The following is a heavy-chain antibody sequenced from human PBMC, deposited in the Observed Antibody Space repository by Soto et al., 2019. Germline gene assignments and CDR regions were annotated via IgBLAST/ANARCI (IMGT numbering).Heavy chain of an antibody. CDR2: IYFDGITT. Sequence: PGGSLRLSCTASGFTFNTHWMHWVRQAPGKGRVWVSCIYFDGITTNYAASVKGRLTVSRDNAKNRVYLHVNPLRDEDTAMYYCAAGEPLLYRGRGTLVTVSS. CDR1: GFTFNTHW. V-gene: IGHV3-74*01. D-gene: IGHD3-10*01. J-gene: IGHJ4*02. CDR3: AAGEPLLY.